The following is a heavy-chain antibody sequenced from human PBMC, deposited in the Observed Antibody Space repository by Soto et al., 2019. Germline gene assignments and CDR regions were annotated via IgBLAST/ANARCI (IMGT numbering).Heavy chain of an antibody. CDR3: AKDNTYSRYFDY. CDR2: ISYDGSNK. D-gene: IGHD6-13*01. J-gene: IGHJ4*02. V-gene: IGHV3-30*18. CDR1: GFTFSSYG. Sequence: GGSLRLSCAASGFTFSSYGMHWVRQAPGKGLEWVAVISYDGSNKYYADSVKGRFTISRDNSKNTLYLQMNSLRAEDTAVYYCAKDNTYSRYFDYWGQGTLVTAPQ.